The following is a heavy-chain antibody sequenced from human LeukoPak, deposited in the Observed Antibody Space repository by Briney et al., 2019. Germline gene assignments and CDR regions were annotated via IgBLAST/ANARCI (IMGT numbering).Heavy chain of an antibody. CDR1: GYTFTSYY. Sequence: ASVKVSSEASGYTFTSYYMHWVRQAPGQGLEWMGIINPSGGSTSYAQKFQGRVTMTRDMSTSTVYMELSSLRSEDTAVYYCARDLWFGEPGTGHYYYYMDVWGKGTTVTVSS. CDR3: ARDLWFGEPGTGHYYYYMDV. J-gene: IGHJ6*03. CDR2: INPSGGST. V-gene: IGHV1-46*01. D-gene: IGHD3-10*01.